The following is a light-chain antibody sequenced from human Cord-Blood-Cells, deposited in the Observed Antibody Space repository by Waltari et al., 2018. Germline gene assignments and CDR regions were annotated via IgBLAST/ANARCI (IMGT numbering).Light chain of an antibody. CDR3: QQYNNWPPGPYT. V-gene: IGKV3-15*01. CDR1: QSVSSN. Sequence: EIVMTQSPATLSVSPGESATLSCRASQSVSSNLAWYQQKPGQAPRLLIYGASTRATGIPARFSGSGSGTEFTLTISSLQSEDFAVYYCQQYNNWPPGPYTFGQGTKLEIK. J-gene: IGKJ2*01. CDR2: GAS.